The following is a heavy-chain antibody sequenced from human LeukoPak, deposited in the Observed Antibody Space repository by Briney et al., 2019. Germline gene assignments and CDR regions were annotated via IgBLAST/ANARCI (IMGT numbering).Heavy chain of an antibody. Sequence: SETLSLTCTVSGCSISSSSYYWGWIRQPPGKGLEWIGSIYYSGSTYYNPSLKSRVTISVDTSKNQFSLQLSSVTAAVTAVYYCARRGYGSGSYRNWGQGTLVIVSS. V-gene: IGHV4-39*01. D-gene: IGHD3-10*01. J-gene: IGHJ4*02. CDR2: IYYSGST. CDR3: ARRGYGSGSYRN. CDR1: GCSISSSSYY.